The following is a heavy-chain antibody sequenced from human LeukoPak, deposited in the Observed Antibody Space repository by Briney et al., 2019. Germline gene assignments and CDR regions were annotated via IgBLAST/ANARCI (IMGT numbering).Heavy chain of an antibody. CDR3: ARDPEAQYYDFWSGYFDY. CDR1: GGTFSSYA. Sequence: SVKVSCKASGGTFSSYAISWVRQAPGQGLEWMGGIIPIFGTANYAQKFQGRVTITADESASTAYMELSSLRSEDTAVYYCARDPEAQYYDFWSGYFDYWGQGTLVTVSS. CDR2: IIPIFGTA. D-gene: IGHD3-3*01. V-gene: IGHV1-69*01. J-gene: IGHJ4*02.